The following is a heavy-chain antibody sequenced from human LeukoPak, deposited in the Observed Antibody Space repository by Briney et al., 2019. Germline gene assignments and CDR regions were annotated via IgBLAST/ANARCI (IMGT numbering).Heavy chain of an antibody. V-gene: IGHV1-2*02. J-gene: IGHJ6*03. CDR3: ARGIVVPAAIIYYMDV. Sequence: ASVKVSCKASGYTFTGYYMHWVRQAPGQGPEWMGWINPNSGGTNYAQKFQGRVTMTRDTSISTAYMELSRLRSDDTAVYYCARGIVVPAAIIYYMDVWGKGTTVTVSS. D-gene: IGHD2-2*01. CDR1: GYTFTGYY. CDR2: INPNSGGT.